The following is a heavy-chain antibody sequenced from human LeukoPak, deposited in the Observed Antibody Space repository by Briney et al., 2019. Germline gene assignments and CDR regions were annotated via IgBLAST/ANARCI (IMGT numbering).Heavy chain of an antibody. CDR3: VAGRRDGYRNAFDI. V-gene: IGHV4-59*01. D-gene: IGHD5-24*01. CDR2: IYYSGST. CDR1: GGSISSYY. Sequence: SETLSLTCTVSGGSISSYYWSWIRQPPGKGLEWIGYIYYSGSTNYNPSLKSRVTISVDTSKNQFSLKLSSVTAADTAVYYCVAGRRDGYRNAFDIWGQGTMVTVSS. J-gene: IGHJ3*02.